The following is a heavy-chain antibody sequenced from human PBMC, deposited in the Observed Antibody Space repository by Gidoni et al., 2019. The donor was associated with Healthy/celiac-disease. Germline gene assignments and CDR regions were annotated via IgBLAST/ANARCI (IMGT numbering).Heavy chain of an antibody. V-gene: IGHV3-7*01. CDR1: GFTFRSSW. J-gene: IGHJ4*02. CDR3: ASQEFYYDYVWGSYRYLPGNY. CDR2: IKQDGSEK. D-gene: IGHD3-16*02. Sequence: EVQLVASGGGWVQPGGALSLPCAASGFTFRSSWMSGVRQAPGKGLEGVANIKQDGSEKYYVDSVKGRFTISRDNAKNSLYLQMNSLRAEDTAVYYCASQEFYYDYVWGSYRYLPGNYWGQGTLVTVSS.